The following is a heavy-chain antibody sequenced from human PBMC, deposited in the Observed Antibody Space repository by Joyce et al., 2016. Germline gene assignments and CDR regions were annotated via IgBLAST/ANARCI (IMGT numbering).Heavy chain of an antibody. Sequence: EVQLVESGGGLIQPGGSLRLYCAASGFTVSRKYMSWVRQAPGKGLELVSVIYSGGSTYYADSVKGRFTISRENSKNTLFLQMNSLRVEDTAVYYCASPMVRGVKGAFDIWGQGTMVIVSS. CDR2: IYSGGST. J-gene: IGHJ3*02. CDR3: ASPMVRGVKGAFDI. D-gene: IGHD3-10*01. CDR1: GFTVSRKY. V-gene: IGHV3-53*01.